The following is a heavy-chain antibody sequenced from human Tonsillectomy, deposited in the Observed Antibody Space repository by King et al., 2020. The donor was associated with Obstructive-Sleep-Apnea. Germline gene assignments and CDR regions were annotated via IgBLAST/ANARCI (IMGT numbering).Heavy chain of an antibody. Sequence: VQLVESGGGLVQPGGSLRLSCAASGFTFRRYWMSWGRQAPGKGLEGVDDIKQDGSEKYYVESVKGRFTTSRDNAENSLYLQMNSLSAEDTAMYYCTRDNYGDDWFDPWGQGTLVTVSS. V-gene: IGHV3-7*01. CDR1: GFTFRRYW. CDR2: IKQDGSEK. CDR3: TRDNYGDDWFDP. D-gene: IGHD4-17*01. J-gene: IGHJ5*02.